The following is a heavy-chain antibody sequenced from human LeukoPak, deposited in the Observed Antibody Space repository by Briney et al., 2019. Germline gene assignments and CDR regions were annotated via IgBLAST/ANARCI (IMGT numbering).Heavy chain of an antibody. V-gene: IGHV4-34*01. CDR3: ARSFYQLLPFDY. Sequence: SETLSLTCAVYGGSFSGYYWSWIRQPPGKGLEWIGEINHSGSTNYNPSLKSRVTISVDTSKNQFSLKLSSVTAADTAVYYCARSFYQLLPFDYWGQGTLVTVSS. CDR1: GGSFSGYY. J-gene: IGHJ4*02. D-gene: IGHD2-2*01. CDR2: INHSGST.